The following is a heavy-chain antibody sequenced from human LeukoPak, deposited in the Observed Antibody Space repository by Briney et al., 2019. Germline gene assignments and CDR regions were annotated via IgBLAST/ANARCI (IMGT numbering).Heavy chain of an antibody. V-gene: IGHV3-48*03. D-gene: IGHD5-18*01. CDR3: AKDTASSWWYFDL. CDR1: GFTFSSYE. J-gene: IGHJ2*01. CDR2: ISSSGSTI. Sequence: GGSLRLSCAASGFTFSSYEMNWVRQAPGKGLEWVSYISSSGSTIYYADSVKGRFTISRDNSKNTLYLQMNSLRAEDTAVYYCAKDTASSWWYFDLWGRGTLVTVSS.